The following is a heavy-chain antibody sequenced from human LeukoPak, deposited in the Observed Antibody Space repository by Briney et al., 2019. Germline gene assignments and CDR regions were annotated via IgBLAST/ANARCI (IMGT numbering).Heavy chain of an antibody. CDR3: ARSSTTRSDAFDI. V-gene: IGHV1-46*01. CDR1: GYTFTSYY. J-gene: IGHJ3*02. D-gene: IGHD2-2*01. Sequence: ASVKVSCKASGYTFTSYYMHWVRQAPGQGLEWMGIINPSGGSTSYAQKFQGRVTMTRDTSISTAYMELSRLRSDDTAVYFCARSSTTRSDAFDIWGQGTMVTVSS. CDR2: INPSGGST.